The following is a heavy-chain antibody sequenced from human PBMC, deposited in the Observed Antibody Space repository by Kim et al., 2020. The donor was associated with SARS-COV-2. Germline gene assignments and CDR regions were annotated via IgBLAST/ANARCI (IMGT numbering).Heavy chain of an antibody. CDR1: GFTFNVYR. J-gene: IGHJ2*01. D-gene: IGHD2-2*01. V-gene: IGHV3-21*06. CDR3: VRDVGVHWYFDV. CDR2: INSDRKYI. Sequence: GGSLRLSCAASGFTFNVYRMSWVRQAPGKGLEWVSLINSDRKYIYYADSVKDRFTISRENAKNSLYLQMDSLRVEDTAIYYCVRDVGVHWYFDVWGRGTLVTVSS.